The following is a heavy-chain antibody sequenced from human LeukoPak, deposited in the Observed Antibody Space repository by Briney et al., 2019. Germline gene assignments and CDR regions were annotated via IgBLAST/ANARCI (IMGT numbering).Heavy chain of an antibody. Sequence: GGSLRLSCAASGFTFDDYAMHWVRQAPGKGLEWVSGISWNSGSIGYADSVKGRFTTSRDNAKNSLYLQMNSLRAEDTALYYCAKGGYSGSSNFDYWGQGTLVTVSS. CDR1: GFTFDDYA. J-gene: IGHJ4*02. D-gene: IGHD1-26*01. CDR2: ISWNSGSI. V-gene: IGHV3-9*01. CDR3: AKGGYSGSSNFDY.